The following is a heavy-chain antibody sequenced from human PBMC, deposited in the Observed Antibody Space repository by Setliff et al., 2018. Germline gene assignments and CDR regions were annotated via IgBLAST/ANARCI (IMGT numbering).Heavy chain of an antibody. CDR3: ARGRIAAALYYFDY. J-gene: IGHJ4*02. V-gene: IGHV4-4*02. D-gene: IGHD6-13*01. Sequence: PSETLSLTCAVSGGSISSSNWWSWVRQPPGKGLEWIGEINHSGSTNYNPSLKSRVTISVDTSKNQFSLKLSSVTAADTAVYYCARGRIAAALYYFDYWGQGTLVTVS. CDR1: GGSISSSNW. CDR2: INHSGST.